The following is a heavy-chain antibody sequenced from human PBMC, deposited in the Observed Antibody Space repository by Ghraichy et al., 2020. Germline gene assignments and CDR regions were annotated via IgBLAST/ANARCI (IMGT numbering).Heavy chain of an antibody. Sequence: GTLSLTCAASGFTVSSNYMSWVRQAPGKGLEWVSVIYSGGSTYYADSVKGRFTISRDNSKNTLYLQMNSLRAEDTAVYYCARGGPITIFGVVILTSNYYYYGMDVWGQGTTVTVSS. CDR3: ARGGPITIFGVVILTSNYYYYGMDV. D-gene: IGHD3-3*01. V-gene: IGHV3-53*01. CDR1: GFTVSSNY. J-gene: IGHJ6*02. CDR2: IYSGGST.